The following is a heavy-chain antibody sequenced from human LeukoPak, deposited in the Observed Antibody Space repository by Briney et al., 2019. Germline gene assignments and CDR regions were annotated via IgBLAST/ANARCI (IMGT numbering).Heavy chain of an antibody. CDR2: IYYSGST. V-gene: IGHV4-59*08. CDR3: ARHASPDSSGYHWFDP. D-gene: IGHD3-22*01. J-gene: IGHJ5*01. Sequence: SETLSLTCTGSSVSISSYYWSWIRQPPGKGLEWIGYIYYSGSTNYNPSLKSRVTISVDTSKNQFSLKLSSVTAADMAVYYCARHASPDSSGYHWFDPWGQGTLVTVSS. CDR1: SVSISSYY.